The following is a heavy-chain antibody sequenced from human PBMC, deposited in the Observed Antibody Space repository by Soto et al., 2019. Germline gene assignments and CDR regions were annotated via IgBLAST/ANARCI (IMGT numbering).Heavy chain of an antibody. V-gene: IGHV3-23*01. CDR1: GFTFSSYA. CDR3: AKVFYYYHRSRYYYFDY. Sequence: PGGSLRLSCAASGFTFSSYAVRWVRQAPGKGPEWISSISGSGSTIYYADSVKGRFTISRDNSKNTLYLQMSSLRAEDTAVYYCAKVFYYYHRSRYYYFDYWGQGSLVTVS. D-gene: IGHD3-22*01. CDR2: ISGSGSTI. J-gene: IGHJ4*02.